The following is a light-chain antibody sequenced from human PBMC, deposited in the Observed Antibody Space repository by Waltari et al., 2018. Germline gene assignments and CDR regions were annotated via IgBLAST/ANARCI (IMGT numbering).Light chain of an antibody. CDR3: SSYTSNSMV. V-gene: IGLV2-14*01. CDR1: TSDVGGYNH. CDR2: EVS. J-gene: IGLJ2*01. Sequence: QSALTQPASGSGSPGQSITIPCTGTTSDVGGYNHFSWYQPHPGNAPKLMIYEVSNRPSGVSNRVSGSKSGNTASLTISGLQAEDEADYYCSSYTSNSMVFGGGTKLTVL.